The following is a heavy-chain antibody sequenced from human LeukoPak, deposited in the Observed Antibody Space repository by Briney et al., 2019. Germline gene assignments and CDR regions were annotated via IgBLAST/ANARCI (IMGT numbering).Heavy chain of an antibody. CDR1: GFTVEAHF. CDR3: ARDRDDSSVHHYFDY. V-gene: IGHV3-66*02. Sequence: PGGSLRLSCAASGFTVEAHFMSWVRQAPGKGLEWVSVLYHGDRTYYADSVKGRFTISGDSSENTVYLQMKSLRDEDTAVYYCARDRDDSSVHHYFDYWGQGALVTVSS. J-gene: IGHJ4*02. CDR2: LYHGDRT. D-gene: IGHD3-22*01.